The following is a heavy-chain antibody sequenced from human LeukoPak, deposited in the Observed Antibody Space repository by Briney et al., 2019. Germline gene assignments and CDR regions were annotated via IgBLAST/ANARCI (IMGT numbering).Heavy chain of an antibody. J-gene: IGHJ3*02. Sequence: GGSLRLSCAASGFTFSTYSMIWVRQAPGKGLEWVSYISSSSSTIYYADSVKGRFTISRDNAKNSLYLQMNSLRAEDTAVYYCGRGGSYRAFDIWGQGTMVTVSS. V-gene: IGHV3-48*04. CDR1: GFTFSTYS. CDR3: GRGGSYRAFDI. D-gene: IGHD1-14*01. CDR2: ISSSSSTI.